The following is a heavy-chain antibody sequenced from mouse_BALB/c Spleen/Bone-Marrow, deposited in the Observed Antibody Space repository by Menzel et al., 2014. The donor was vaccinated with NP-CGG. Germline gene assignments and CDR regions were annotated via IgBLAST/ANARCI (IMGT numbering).Heavy chain of an antibody. D-gene: IGHD2-4*01. CDR1: GFSLISYG. V-gene: IGHV2-9*02. Sequence: QVQLQQSGPGLVAPSQSLSITCTVSGFSLISYGVHWVRQPPGKGLEWLGVIWTSGSTNYNSALMSRLSISKDNSKSQVFLKMNSLQTDDTAMYYCARGMRLRLRGYAMDYWGQGTSVTVSS. CDR2: IWTSGST. J-gene: IGHJ4*01. CDR3: ARGMRLRLRGYAMDY.